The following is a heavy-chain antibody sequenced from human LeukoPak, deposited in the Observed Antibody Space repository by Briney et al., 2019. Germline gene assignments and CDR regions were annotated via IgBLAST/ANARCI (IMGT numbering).Heavy chain of an antibody. D-gene: IGHD6-6*01. CDR1: GFTFRSYA. CDR2: ILFHGNTD. Sequence: GGSLRLSCAASGFTFRSYAMHWARQAPGKGLEWVAAILFHGNTDYYADSVKGRFTISRDNSKNTLYLQMNSLRAEDTAVYYCARVRALYSSSSAFDYWGQGTLVTVSS. J-gene: IGHJ4*02. V-gene: IGHV3-30*01. CDR3: ARVRALYSSSSAFDY.